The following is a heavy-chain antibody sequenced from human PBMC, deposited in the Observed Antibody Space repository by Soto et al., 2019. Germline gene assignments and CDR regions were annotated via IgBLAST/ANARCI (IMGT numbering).Heavy chain of an antibody. Sequence: EVQLVESGGGLVQPGGSLRLSCAASGFTFSSNSMNWVRQARGKGLEWVSYISSSSSTIYYADSVKGRFTISRDNAKNSLYLQMNSLRAEDTAVYYCARHPERIAEIGWFDPWGQGTLVTVSS. CDR1: GFTFSSNS. D-gene: IGHD6-13*01. CDR2: ISSSSSTI. CDR3: ARHPERIAEIGWFDP. V-gene: IGHV3-48*01. J-gene: IGHJ5*02.